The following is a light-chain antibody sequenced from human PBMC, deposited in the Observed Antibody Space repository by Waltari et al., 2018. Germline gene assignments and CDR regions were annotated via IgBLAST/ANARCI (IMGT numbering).Light chain of an antibody. CDR3: AAWDDSLNGWV. CDR2: SNE. V-gene: IGLV1-44*01. Sequence: QSALTQPPSASGTPGQRVTMSCSGSNSNIGSKTVNWYQQFPGTAPKLHIFSNEQGPPGVADRGSGSKSGTAASLAINGRQSEDEADDYCAAWDDSLNGWVFGGGTKLTVL. J-gene: IGLJ3*02. CDR1: NSNIGSKT.